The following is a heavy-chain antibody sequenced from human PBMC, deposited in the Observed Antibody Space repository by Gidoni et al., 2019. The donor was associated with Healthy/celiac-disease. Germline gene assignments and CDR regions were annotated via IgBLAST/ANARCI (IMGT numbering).Heavy chain of an antibody. CDR3: ARDSSQRYFDY. CDR1: GFTFSSYG. J-gene: IGHJ4*02. Sequence: QVQLVESGGGVVQPGRYLRLSCAASGFTFSSYGMHGVRQAPGKGLEWLAVIWYDGSNKYYADSVKGRFTISRDNSKNTLYLQMNSLRAEDTAVYYCARDSSQRYFDYWGQGTLVTVSS. V-gene: IGHV3-33*01. CDR2: IWYDGSNK.